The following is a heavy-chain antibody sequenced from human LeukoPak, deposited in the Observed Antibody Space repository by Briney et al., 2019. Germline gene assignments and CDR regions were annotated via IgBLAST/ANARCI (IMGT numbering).Heavy chain of an antibody. Sequence: GGSLRLSCAASGFTFSSYAMHWVRQAPGKGLEWVAVISYDGSNKYYADSVKGRFTISRDNSKNTLYLQMNSLRTEDTAVYYCARDSYDILTGYYSGNWFDPWGQGTLVTVPS. V-gene: IGHV3-30-3*01. CDR1: GFTFSSYA. CDR3: ARDSYDILTGYYSGNWFDP. D-gene: IGHD3-9*01. J-gene: IGHJ5*02. CDR2: ISYDGSNK.